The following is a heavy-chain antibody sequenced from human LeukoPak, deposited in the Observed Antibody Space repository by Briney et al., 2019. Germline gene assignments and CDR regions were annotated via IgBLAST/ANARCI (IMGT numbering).Heavy chain of an antibody. Sequence: LRLSCAASGFTFSSYAMHWVRQAPGKGLEWVAVISYDGSNKYYADSVKGRFTISRDNSKNTLYLQMNSLRAEDTAVYYCARDWERAFDYWGQGTLVTVSS. CDR2: ISYDGSNK. J-gene: IGHJ4*02. D-gene: IGHD1-26*01. CDR1: GFTFSSYA. CDR3: ARDWERAFDY. V-gene: IGHV3-30-3*01.